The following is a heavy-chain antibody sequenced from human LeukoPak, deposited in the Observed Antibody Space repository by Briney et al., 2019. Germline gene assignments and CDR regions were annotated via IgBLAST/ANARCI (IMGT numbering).Heavy chain of an antibody. D-gene: IGHD3-10*01. CDR1: GLTFSSYA. CDR3: RGSASYFGFDY. Sequence: PGGSLRLSCAASGLTFSSYAMSWVRQAPGKGLEGVSALSGGGDSTYYADFVKGRFTISRDNSKNTLYLKMNSLRAEDTAVYYCRGSASYFGFDYWGQGTLVTVSS. CDR2: LSGGGDST. J-gene: IGHJ4*02. V-gene: IGHV3-23*01.